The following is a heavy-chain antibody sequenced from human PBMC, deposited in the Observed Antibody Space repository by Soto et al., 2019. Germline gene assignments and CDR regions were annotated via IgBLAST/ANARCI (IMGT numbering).Heavy chain of an antibody. CDR2: IYYSGST. Sequence: PSETLSLTCTVSGGSISSSSYYWGWIRQPPGKGLEWIGSIYYSGSTYYNPSLKSRVTISVDTSKNQFSLKLSSVTAADTAVYYCARQPLLSYDILNGPRGSFDYWGQGTLVTVSS. V-gene: IGHV4-39*01. CDR1: GGSISSSSYY. J-gene: IGHJ4*02. CDR3: ARQPLLSYDILNGPRGSFDY. D-gene: IGHD3-9*01.